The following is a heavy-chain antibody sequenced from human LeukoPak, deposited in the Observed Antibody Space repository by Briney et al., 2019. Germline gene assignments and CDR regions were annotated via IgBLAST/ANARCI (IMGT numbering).Heavy chain of an antibody. CDR3: ARVFPWGYGDHEVQAFDI. D-gene: IGHD4-17*01. CDR1: GGSISSYY. V-gene: IGHV4-59*01. CDR2: IYYSGST. Sequence: SETLSLTCTVSGGSISSYYWSWIRQPPGKGLEWIGYIYYSGSTNYNPSLKSRVTISVDTSKNQFSLKLSSVTAADTAVYYCARVFPWGYGDHEVQAFDIWGQGTMVTVSS. J-gene: IGHJ3*02.